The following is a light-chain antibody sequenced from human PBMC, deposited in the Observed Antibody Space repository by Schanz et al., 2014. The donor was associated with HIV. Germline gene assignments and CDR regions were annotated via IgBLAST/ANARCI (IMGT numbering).Light chain of an antibody. J-gene: IGKJ1*01. CDR1: RSISTY. V-gene: IGKV1-39*01. CDR2: GAS. Sequence: IQLTQSPSSLSASVGDKVTITCRASRSISTYVNWYQHKPGKAPSLLIYGASALQSGVPSRFSGSGSGTDFTLTISSLQPEDFATYYCQQSYSTPQTFGQGTKVEIK. CDR3: QQSYSTPQT.